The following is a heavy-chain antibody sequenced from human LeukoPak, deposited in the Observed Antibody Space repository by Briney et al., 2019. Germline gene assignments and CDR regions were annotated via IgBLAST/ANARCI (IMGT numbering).Heavy chain of an antibody. J-gene: IGHJ4*02. Sequence: PGRSLRLSCAASGFTFSSYAMSWVRQAPGKGLEWVSAISGSGGSTYYADSVKGRFTISRDNSKNTLYLQMNSLRAEDTAVYYCAKPSFVSWWLPRFDYWGQGTLVTVSS. V-gene: IGHV3-23*01. D-gene: IGHD2-8*02. CDR2: ISGSGGST. CDR1: GFTFSSYA. CDR3: AKPSFVSWWLPRFDY.